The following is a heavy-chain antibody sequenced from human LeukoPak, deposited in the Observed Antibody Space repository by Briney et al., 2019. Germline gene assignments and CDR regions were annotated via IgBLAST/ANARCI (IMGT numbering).Heavy chain of an antibody. V-gene: IGHV3-21*01. Sequence: GGTLRLSCAASGCTFSFYSMNWVRQAPGKGLEWLSSISGTTTYIYYADSVKGRFTISRDNAKNSLFLEMSSLRAEDTAVYYCARDGGSVGTTAVSFDYWGQGTLVTVSS. D-gene: IGHD1-26*01. CDR2: ISGTTTYI. J-gene: IGHJ4*02. CDR1: GCTFSFYS. CDR3: ARDGGSVGTTAVSFDY.